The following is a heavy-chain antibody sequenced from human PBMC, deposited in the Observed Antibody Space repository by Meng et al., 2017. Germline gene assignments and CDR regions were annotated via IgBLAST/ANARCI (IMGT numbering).Heavy chain of an antibody. CDR3: VRDEDISAAGYLFGDY. D-gene: IGHD6-13*01. CDR2: IKPQSGDT. J-gene: IGHJ4*01. CDR1: GYTFTGYY. Sequence: QVLRVQSGAGGKKPGASVKVSCKASGYTFTGYYITWVRQAPGQGLEWMGHIKPQSGDTLYAQKFQGRVSMTRDTSISTAYVELSGLTSDDTAIYYCVRDEDISAAGYLFGDYWGHGTLVTVSS. V-gene: IGHV1-2*06.